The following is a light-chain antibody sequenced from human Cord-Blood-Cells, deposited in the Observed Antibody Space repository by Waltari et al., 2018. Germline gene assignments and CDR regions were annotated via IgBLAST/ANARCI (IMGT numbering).Light chain of an antibody. Sequence: QSALTQPASVSGSPGQSITISCTGTSSDVGSYNLVSCYQQHPGKAPKLMIYEGSKRPSGVSNRFSGSKSGNTASLTISGLQAEYEADYYCCSYAGSSTFVVFGGGTKLTVL. CDR2: EGS. V-gene: IGLV2-23*03. CDR3: CSYAGSSTFVV. CDR1: SSDVGSYNL. J-gene: IGLJ2*01.